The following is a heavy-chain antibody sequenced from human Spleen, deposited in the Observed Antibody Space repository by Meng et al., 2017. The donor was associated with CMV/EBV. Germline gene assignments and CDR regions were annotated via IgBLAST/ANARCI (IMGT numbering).Heavy chain of an antibody. CDR3: ARDKAWASTSCYSPYYHGMDV. D-gene: IGHD2-2*02. CDR1: GFTSSNYW. Sequence: GESLKISCAASGFTSSNYWMHWVRQAPGQGLVWVSRINNDGRSTSYADSAKGRFTISRDNAKNTLYLQMNSLRADDTAVYYCARDKAWASTSCYSPYYHGMDVWGQGTTVTVSS. V-gene: IGHV3-74*01. J-gene: IGHJ6*02. CDR2: INNDGRST.